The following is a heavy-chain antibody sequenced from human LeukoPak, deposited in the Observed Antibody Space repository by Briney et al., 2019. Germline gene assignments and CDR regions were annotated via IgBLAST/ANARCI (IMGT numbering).Heavy chain of an antibody. Sequence: SSETLSLTCTVSGGSISSSSYYWGWIRQPPGKGLEWIGSIYYSGSTYYSPSLKSRVTISVDTSKNQFSLKLSSVTAADTAVYYCARLTPYSSVTPDYWGQGTLVTVSS. J-gene: IGHJ4*02. V-gene: IGHV4-39*01. CDR3: ARLTPYSSVTPDY. D-gene: IGHD6-19*01. CDR2: IYYSGST. CDR1: GGSISSSSYY.